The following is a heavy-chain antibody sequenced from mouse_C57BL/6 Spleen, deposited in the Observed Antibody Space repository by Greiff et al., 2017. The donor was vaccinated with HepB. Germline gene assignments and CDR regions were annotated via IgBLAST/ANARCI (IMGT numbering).Heavy chain of an antibody. CDR1: GYTFTSYG. J-gene: IGHJ3*01. Sequence: QVQLKQSGAELARPGASVKLSCKASGYTFTSYGISWVKQRTGQGLEWIGEIYPRSGNTYYNEKFKGKATLTADKSSSTAYMELRSLTSEDSAVYFCARYGYGYLAYWGQGTLVTVSA. V-gene: IGHV1-81*01. D-gene: IGHD2-2*01. CDR2: IYPRSGNT. CDR3: ARYGYGYLAY.